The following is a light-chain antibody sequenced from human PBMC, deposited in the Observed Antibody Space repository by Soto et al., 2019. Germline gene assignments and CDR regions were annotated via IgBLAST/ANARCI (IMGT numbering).Light chain of an antibody. V-gene: IGKV1-9*01. CDR3: QQLKSYPLT. J-gene: IGKJ4*01. Sequence: DIQLTQSPSFLSASVGDRVTITCRATQGISTHLAWYQQKPGKAPKLLIYAAYTLQSGVPSRFSGSGSGTDFTVTIRSLQPEEFATYYWQQLKSYPLTFGGGTKVEI. CDR1: QGISTH. CDR2: AAY.